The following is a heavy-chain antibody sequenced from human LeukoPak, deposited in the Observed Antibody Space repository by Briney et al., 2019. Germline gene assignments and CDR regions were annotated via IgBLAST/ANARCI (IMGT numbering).Heavy chain of an antibody. CDR3: ARWYCSSSTCYHMDV. Sequence: SETLSLTCTVSGGSISSYYWSWIRQPPGKGLEYIGHIYYSGNTDYNPSLKSRVTISVDTSKNQFSLNLSSVTAADTAVYYCARWYCSSSTCYHMDVWGKGTTVTVSS. CDR2: IYYSGNT. CDR1: GGSISSYY. J-gene: IGHJ6*03. D-gene: IGHD2-2*01. V-gene: IGHV4-59*01.